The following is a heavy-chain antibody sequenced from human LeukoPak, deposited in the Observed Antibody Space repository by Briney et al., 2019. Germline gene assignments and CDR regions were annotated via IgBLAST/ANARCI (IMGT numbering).Heavy chain of an antibody. CDR1: GFTFSSYA. Sequence: GGSLRLSCAASGFTFSSYAMSWVRQAPGKGLEWVSAISGSGGSTYYADSVKGRFTISRDNPKNTLYLQMNSLRAEDTAVYYCAKDEWTYYDFWSGPGYYYYGMDVWGQGTTVTVSS. V-gene: IGHV3-23*01. CDR2: ISGSGGST. D-gene: IGHD3-3*01. CDR3: AKDEWTYYDFWSGPGYYYYGMDV. J-gene: IGHJ6*02.